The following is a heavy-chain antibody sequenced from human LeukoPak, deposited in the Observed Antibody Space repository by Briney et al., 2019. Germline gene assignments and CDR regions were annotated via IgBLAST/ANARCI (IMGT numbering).Heavy chain of an antibody. Sequence: ASVKVSCKASGYTFTSYYMHWVRQATGQGLEWMGWMNPNSGNTGYAQKFQGRVTMTRNTSISTAYMELSSLRSEGTAVYYCARGHRPYGDYHQQPDYWGQGTLVTVSS. CDR1: GYTFTSYY. V-gene: IGHV1-8*02. CDR2: MNPNSGNT. CDR3: ARGHRPYGDYHQQPDY. J-gene: IGHJ4*02. D-gene: IGHD4-17*01.